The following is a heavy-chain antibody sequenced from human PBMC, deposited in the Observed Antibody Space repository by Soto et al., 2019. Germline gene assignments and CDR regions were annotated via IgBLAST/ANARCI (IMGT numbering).Heavy chain of an antibody. D-gene: IGHD6-25*01. CDR1: GITFSSYS. J-gene: IGHJ4*02. CDR3: ARARPGSYFDY. CDR2: ISATSTTT. V-gene: IGHV3-48*01. Sequence: GGSLRLSCVASGITFSSYSMNWVRQAPGKGLEWVSYISATSTTTYYADSVKGRFTISRDNAKNSLYLQVNSLRAEDTAVYYCARARPGSYFDYWGQGTLVTVSS.